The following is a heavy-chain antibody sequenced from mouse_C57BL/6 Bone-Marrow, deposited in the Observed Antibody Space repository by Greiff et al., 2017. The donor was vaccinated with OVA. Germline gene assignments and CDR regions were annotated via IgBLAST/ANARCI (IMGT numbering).Heavy chain of an antibody. CDR2: IDPSDSYT. CDR1: GYTFTSYW. J-gene: IGHJ3*01. V-gene: IGHV1-59*01. CDR3: ERGTWFAY. Sequence: QVQLQQPGAELVRPGTSVKLSCKASGYTFTSYWMHWVKQRPGQGLEWIGVIDPSDSYTNYNQKFKGKATLTVDTSSSTAYMQLSSLTSEDSAVYYCERGTWFAYWGQGTLVTVSA.